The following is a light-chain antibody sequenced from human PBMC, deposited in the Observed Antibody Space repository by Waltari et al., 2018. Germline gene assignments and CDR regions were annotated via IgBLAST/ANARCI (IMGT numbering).Light chain of an antibody. V-gene: IGLV2-14*03. CDR2: DVS. J-gene: IGLJ2*01. CDR1: SSDVGTYNY. CDR3: SSYTSSNTLI. Sequence: QSALTQPASVPGSPGQPITITCSGTSSDVGTYNYVSWYQQHPGKAPRLMIYDVSHRPSGVANRFSGSKSGNTASLTISGLQAEDEAEYHCSSYTSSNTLIFGGGTKLTVL.